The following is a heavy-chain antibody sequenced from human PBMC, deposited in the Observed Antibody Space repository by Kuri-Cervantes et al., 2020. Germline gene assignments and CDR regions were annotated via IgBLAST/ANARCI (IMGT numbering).Heavy chain of an antibody. D-gene: IGHD4-17*01. J-gene: IGHJ3*02. CDR3: ARDRDYGDYKAFDT. CDR1: GYTFTSYG. V-gene: IGHV1-18*01. Sequence: ASVKVSCKASGYTFTSYGISWVRQAPGQGLEWMGWISAYNGDTNYAQKLQGRVTMTTDTSTSTAYMELRSLRSDDTAVYYCARDRDYGDYKAFDTWGQGTMVTVSS. CDR2: ISAYNGDT.